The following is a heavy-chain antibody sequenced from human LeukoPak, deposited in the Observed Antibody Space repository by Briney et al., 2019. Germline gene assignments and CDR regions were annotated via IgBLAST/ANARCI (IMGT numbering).Heavy chain of an antibody. CDR2: IKSKTDSGTT. CDR1: GFTFSNAW. D-gene: IGHD6-19*01. Sequence: GGSLRLSCAASGFTFSNAWMSWVRQAPGKGLEWVGRIKSKTDSGTTDYAAPVKGRFTISRDDSKNTLYLQMNSLKTEDTAVYYCTTDHAVQWLEWYYFDYWGQGTLVTVSS. CDR3: TTDHAVQWLEWYYFDY. J-gene: IGHJ4*02. V-gene: IGHV3-15*01.